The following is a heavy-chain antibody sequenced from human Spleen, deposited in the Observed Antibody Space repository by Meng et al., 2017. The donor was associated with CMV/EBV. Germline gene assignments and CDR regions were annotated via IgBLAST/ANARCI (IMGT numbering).Heavy chain of an antibody. J-gene: IGHJ4*02. CDR2: IYTGGTT. V-gene: IGHV3-66*02. CDR3: ARGPLTGWRRRPVGDY. Sequence: GALKISCAAFEFTVSNNYMSWVRQAPGKGLEWVSVIYTGGTTKYADSVRGRFTISRDNSKNTVYLQMNRLTVGDTAVYYCARGPLTGWRRRPVGDYWGQGTLVTVSS. D-gene: IGHD6-19*01. CDR1: EFTVSNNY.